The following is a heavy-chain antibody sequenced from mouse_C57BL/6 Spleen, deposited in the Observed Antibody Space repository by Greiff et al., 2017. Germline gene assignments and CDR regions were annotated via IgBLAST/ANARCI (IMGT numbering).Heavy chain of an antibody. Sequence: QVQLQQPGAELVKPGASVKLSCKASGYTFTSYWMQWVKQRPGQGLEWIGEIDPSDSYTNYNQKFKGKATLTVDTSSSPAYMQLSSLTSEDSAVYYCARWGEGGADWGQGTLVTVSA. V-gene: IGHV1-50*01. J-gene: IGHJ3*01. CDR2: IDPSDSYT. CDR3: ARWGEGGAD. CDR1: GYTFTSYW.